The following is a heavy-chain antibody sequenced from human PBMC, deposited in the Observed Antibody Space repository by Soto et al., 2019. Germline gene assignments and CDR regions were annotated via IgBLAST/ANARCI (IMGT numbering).Heavy chain of an antibody. J-gene: IGHJ6*02. D-gene: IGHD3-3*01. CDR1: GYTFTSFG. CDR3: ARDPSRLTIFGVAWGDGMDV. Sequence: ASVKVSCKASGYTFTSFGISWVRQAPGQGLEWMGWISAYNGNTNYAQKLQGRVTMTTDTSTSTAYMELRSLTSDDTAVYYCARDPSRLTIFGVAWGDGMDVWSQGTTVTVSS. V-gene: IGHV1-18*01. CDR2: ISAYNGNT.